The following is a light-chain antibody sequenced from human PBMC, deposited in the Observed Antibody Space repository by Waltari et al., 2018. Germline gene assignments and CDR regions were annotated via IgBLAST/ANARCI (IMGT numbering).Light chain of an antibody. CDR1: NIGRKS. Sequence: SYVLTQPPSVSVAPGKTARITCGGNNIGRKSVHWYKQKPGQAPVLVIYYDSDRPSGIPERFSGSNSGNTATLTISRVEAGDEADYYCQVWDSSSDQGVVFGGGTKLTVL. CDR3: QVWDSSSDQGVV. CDR2: YDS. V-gene: IGLV3-21*04. J-gene: IGLJ2*01.